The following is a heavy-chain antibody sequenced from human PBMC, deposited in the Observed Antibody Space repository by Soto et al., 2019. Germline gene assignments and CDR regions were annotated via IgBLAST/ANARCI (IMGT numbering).Heavy chain of an antibody. D-gene: IGHD6-13*01. J-gene: IGHJ5*02. CDR1: GFPFSVYG. V-gene: IGHV3-30*03. CDR2: ISFDGSDK. CDR3: ATPSGEYSSSVYFPS. Sequence: QVQLVESGGGVVQPGRSLRLSCAASGFPFSVYGMHWVRQAPGKGLEWVAFISFDGSDKHYADSVKGRFTITRDTSMNTLYLQMNSLGAVDTAVYYCATPSGEYSSSVYFPSWGQGTLVTVSS.